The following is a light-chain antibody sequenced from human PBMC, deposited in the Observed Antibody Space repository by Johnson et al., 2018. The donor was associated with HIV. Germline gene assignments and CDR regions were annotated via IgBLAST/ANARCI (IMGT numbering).Light chain of an antibody. CDR1: SSNIGNNY. CDR2: DNN. V-gene: IGLV1-51*01. CDR3: GTWDSSLGACLPFV. J-gene: IGLJ1*01. Sequence: QSVLTQPPSVSAAPGQKVTISCSGSSSNIGNNYVSWYQQLPGTAPKLLIYDNNKRPSGIPDRFSGSKSGTSATLGITGLQTGDEADYYCGTWDSSLGACLPFVFGTGTKVTVL.